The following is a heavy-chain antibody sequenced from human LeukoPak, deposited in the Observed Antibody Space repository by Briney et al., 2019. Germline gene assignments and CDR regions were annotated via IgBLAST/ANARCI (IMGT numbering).Heavy chain of an antibody. J-gene: IGHJ3*02. V-gene: IGHV3-33*01. Sequence: GRSLILSCAASGFTFSSYAMHWVRQAPGKGLEWVAGIWYDGNNKYYKDSVKGRFTISRDNSKNTLYLQMNSLRAEDTAVYYCARDRIGYLDAFDIWGQGTMVTVSS. CDR1: GFTFSSYA. D-gene: IGHD3-22*01. CDR2: IWYDGNNK. CDR3: ARDRIGYLDAFDI.